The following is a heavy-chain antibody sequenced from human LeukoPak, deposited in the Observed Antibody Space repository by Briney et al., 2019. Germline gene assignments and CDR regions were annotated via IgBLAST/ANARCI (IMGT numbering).Heavy chain of an antibody. CDR1: GFTFSSYA. D-gene: IGHD2-2*01. J-gene: IGHJ6*02. V-gene: IGHV3-23*01. Sequence: PGGSLRLSCAASGFTFSSYAMSWVRQAPGKGLEWVSAISGSGGSTYYADSVKGRFTISRDNSKNTLYLQMNSLGAEDTAVYFCARIVVLPPTTYNHYGMDVWGQGTTVTVSS. CDR3: ARIVVLPPTTYNHYGMDV. CDR2: ISGSGGST.